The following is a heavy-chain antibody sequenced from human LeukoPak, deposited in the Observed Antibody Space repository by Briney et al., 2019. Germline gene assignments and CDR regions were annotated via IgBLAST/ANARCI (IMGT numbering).Heavy chain of an antibody. CDR1: GFTFSSYA. CDR3: AKGGLGGNFRSIDY. D-gene: IGHD4-23*01. J-gene: IGHJ4*02. Sequence: PPGGSLRLSCAASGFTFSSYAMSWVRQAPGKGLEWVSAISGSGGSTYYADSVKGRFTISRDNSKNTLYLQMNSLRAEDTAVYYCAKGGLGGNFRSIDYWGQGTLVTVSS. V-gene: IGHV3-23*01. CDR2: ISGSGGST.